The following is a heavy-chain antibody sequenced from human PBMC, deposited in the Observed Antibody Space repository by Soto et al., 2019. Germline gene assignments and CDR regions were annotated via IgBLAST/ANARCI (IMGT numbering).Heavy chain of an antibody. D-gene: IGHD1-1*01. CDR2: ISSSSSYI. J-gene: IGHJ3*02. V-gene: IGHV3-21*01. CDR3: ARVPLDHAFDI. CDR1: GFTFSSYS. Sequence: GGSLRLSCAASGFTFSSYSINWVRQAPGKGLEWVSSISSSSSYIYYADSVKGRFTISRDNAKNSLYLQMNSLRAEDTAVYYCARVPLDHAFDIWGQGTMVTVSS.